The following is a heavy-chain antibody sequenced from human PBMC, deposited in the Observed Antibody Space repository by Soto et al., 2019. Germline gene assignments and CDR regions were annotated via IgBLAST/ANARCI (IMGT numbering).Heavy chain of an antibody. D-gene: IGHD2-15*01. Sequence: ASVKVSCKASGGTFSSYAISWVRQAPGQGLEWMGGIIPIFGTANYAQKFQGRVTITADESTSTAYMELSSLRSEDTAVYYCARALGGYCSGGSCPYYYYYYGMDVWGQGTTVTVSS. CDR1: GGTFSSYA. V-gene: IGHV1-69*13. CDR2: IIPIFGTA. J-gene: IGHJ6*02. CDR3: ARALGGYCSGGSCPYYYYYYGMDV.